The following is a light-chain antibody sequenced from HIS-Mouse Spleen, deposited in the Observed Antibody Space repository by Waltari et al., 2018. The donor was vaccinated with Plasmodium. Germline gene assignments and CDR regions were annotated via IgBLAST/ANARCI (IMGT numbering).Light chain of an antibody. CDR2: KDS. J-gene: IGLJ2*01. Sequence: SYELTQPPSVSVSPGQTARITCSGDALPKQYAYWYQQRPGQAPVLVILKDSERPSGVPKRFSGSSEGTTVTLTISGVQAEDEADYYCQSADSSGTYQVFGGGTKLTVL. CDR3: QSADSSGTYQV. CDR1: ALPKQY. V-gene: IGLV3-25*03.